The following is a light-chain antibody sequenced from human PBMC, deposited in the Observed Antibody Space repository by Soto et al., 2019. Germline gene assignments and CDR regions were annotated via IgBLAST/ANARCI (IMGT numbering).Light chain of an antibody. CDR3: QQSSFTGYT. J-gene: IGKJ2*01. CDR1: QNIRTS. V-gene: IGKV1-39*01. Sequence: IQMTQSPSSLSASVGDRVTITCRASQNIRTSLNWYQQRPGKAPQLLIYAASSLQSGVSSRFSGSGSGTNFTLTVSSLQPEDFAIYYCQQSSFTGYTFGQGTK. CDR2: AAS.